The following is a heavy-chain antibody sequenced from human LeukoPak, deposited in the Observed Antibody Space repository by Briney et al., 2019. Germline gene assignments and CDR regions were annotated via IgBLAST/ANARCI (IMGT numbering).Heavy chain of an antibody. V-gene: IGHV3-23*01. Sequence: PGGSLRLSCAASGFTFSSFAMSWVRQAPGKGLEWVSTISGSGGSTNYADSVKGRFTFSRDNSKNTLYLQMNGLRAEDTAVYYCAKDLPDYGDYIEGSWGQGTLVTVSS. CDR3: AKDLPDYGDYIEGS. CDR2: ISGSGGST. D-gene: IGHD4-17*01. CDR1: GFTFSSFA. J-gene: IGHJ5*02.